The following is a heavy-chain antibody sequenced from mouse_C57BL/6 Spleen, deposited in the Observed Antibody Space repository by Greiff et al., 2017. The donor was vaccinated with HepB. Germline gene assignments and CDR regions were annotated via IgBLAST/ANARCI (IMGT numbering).Heavy chain of an antibody. J-gene: IGHJ2*01. CDR2: IDPSDSET. V-gene: IGHV1-52*01. CDR3: ARGEDGYGLDY. CDR1: GYTFTSYW. D-gene: IGHD2-2*01. Sequence: QVQLKQPGAELVRPGSSVKLSCKASGYTFTSYWMHWVKQRPIQGLEWIGNIDPSDSETHYNQKFKDKATLTVDKSSSTAYMQLSSLTSEDSAVYYCARGEDGYGLDYWGQGTTLTVSS.